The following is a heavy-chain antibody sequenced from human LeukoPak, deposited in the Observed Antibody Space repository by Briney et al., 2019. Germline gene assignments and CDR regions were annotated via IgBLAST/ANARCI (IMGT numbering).Heavy chain of an antibody. D-gene: IGHD3-16*01. J-gene: IGHJ4*02. CDR2: IKQDGSEK. CDR3: AKDYEVGSIDY. Sequence: PGGSPRLSCAASGFTFSSYWMSWVRQAPGKGLEWVASIKQDGSEKYYVDSVKGRFTISRDNAKNSLYLQMNSLRAEDSAVYYCAKDYEVGSIDYWGQGTLVTVSS. CDR1: GFTFSSYW. V-gene: IGHV3-7*03.